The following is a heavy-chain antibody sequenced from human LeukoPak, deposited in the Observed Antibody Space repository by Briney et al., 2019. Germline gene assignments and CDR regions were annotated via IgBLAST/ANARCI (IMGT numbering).Heavy chain of an antibody. CDR3: ARGSGWYQSSLDY. Sequence: GGSLRLSCAASGFTFSSYWMSWVRQAPGKGLEWVANIKQDGSEKYDVDTVKGRFTIYRDNAKNSLHLQMNSLRAEDTAVYFCARGSGWYQSSLDYWGQGTLVTVSS. CDR1: GFTFSSYW. V-gene: IGHV3-7*01. CDR2: IKQDGSEK. J-gene: IGHJ4*02. D-gene: IGHD6-19*01.